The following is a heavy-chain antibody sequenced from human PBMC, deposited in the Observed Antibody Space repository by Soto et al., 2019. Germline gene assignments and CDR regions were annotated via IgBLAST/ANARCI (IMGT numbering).Heavy chain of an antibody. D-gene: IGHD6-13*01. V-gene: IGHV5-51*01. CDR1: GSIFTSYW. CDR3: ARIQGSSQLFDY. J-gene: IGHJ4*02. CDR2: IYPGDSDT. Sequence: VEYLNASSTASGSIFTSYWIGWVRQLPGKGLEWMGIIYPGDSDTRYSPSFQGQVTISADKSISTAYLQWSSLKASDTAMYYCARIQGSSQLFDYWGQGTMVPVYS.